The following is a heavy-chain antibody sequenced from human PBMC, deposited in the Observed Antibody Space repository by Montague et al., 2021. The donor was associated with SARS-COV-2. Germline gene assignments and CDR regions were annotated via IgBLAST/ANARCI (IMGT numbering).Heavy chain of an antibody. D-gene: IGHD3-10*01. CDR1: DVSLSSSTW. V-gene: IGHV4-4*02. J-gene: IGHJ3*02. CDR2: TYLSGFT. CDR3: ARADITMVRGVNRWAFDI. Sequence: SETLSLTCVVSDVSLSSSTWWSWARQSPGKGLEWVGETYLSGFTQYNPSVKSRVTISLDDSRSQFSLRLTSVAAADTAVYYCARADITMVRGVNRWAFDIWGQGTMVTVSS.